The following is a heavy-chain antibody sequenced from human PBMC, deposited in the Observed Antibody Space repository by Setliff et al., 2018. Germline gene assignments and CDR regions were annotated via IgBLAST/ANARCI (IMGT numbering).Heavy chain of an antibody. J-gene: IGHJ4*02. V-gene: IGHV3-30*02. Sequence: QTGGSLRLSCGAAGFTFGGYGMHWVRQAPGKGLEWVALIRYDGNVKYHADSVKDRFTISRDNSKNTLYLQMNSLRTEDTAVYFCAKSPVAYCSGAVCYPFDYWGQGTLVTVSS. CDR3: AKSPVAYCSGAVCYPFDY. CDR1: GFTFGGYG. CDR2: IRYDGNVK. D-gene: IGHD2-8*02.